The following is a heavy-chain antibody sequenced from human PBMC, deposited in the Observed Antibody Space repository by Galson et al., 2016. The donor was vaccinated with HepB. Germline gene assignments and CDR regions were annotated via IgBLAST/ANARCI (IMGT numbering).Heavy chain of an antibody. CDR3: AKAPKRSLDWLSPRYYYCGMDV. Sequence: SLRLSCAASGFTFSSYGMNWVRQAPGKGLEWVSGISGSGGSTYYADSVKGRFTISRDNSKNTLYLQMNSLTAEDTAVYYCAKAPKRSLDWLSPRYYYCGMDVWGQGTTVTVSS. CDR2: ISGSGGST. V-gene: IGHV3-23*01. CDR1: GFTFSSYG. J-gene: IGHJ6*02. D-gene: IGHD3-3*01.